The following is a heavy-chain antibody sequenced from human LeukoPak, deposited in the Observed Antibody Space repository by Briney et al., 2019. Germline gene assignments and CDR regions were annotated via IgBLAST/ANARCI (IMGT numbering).Heavy chain of an antibody. Sequence: SETLSLTCTVSGGSISSYYWSWIRQPPGKGLEWIGYIYYSGSTNYNPSLTSRVTISVDTSKNQFSLKLSSVTAADTAVYYCARVGYSSGWYFFDSWGQGTLVTVSS. J-gene: IGHJ4*02. CDR3: ARVGYSSGWYFFDS. CDR2: IYYSGST. V-gene: IGHV4-59*01. CDR1: GGSISSYY. D-gene: IGHD6-19*01.